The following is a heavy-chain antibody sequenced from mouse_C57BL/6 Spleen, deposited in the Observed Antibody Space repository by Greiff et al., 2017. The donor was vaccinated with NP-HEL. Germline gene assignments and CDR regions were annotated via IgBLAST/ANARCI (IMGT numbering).Heavy chain of an antibody. J-gene: IGHJ3*01. CDR2: ILLDSGST. D-gene: IGHD1-1*01. Sequence: LVESGAELMKPGASVKLSCKATGYTLTGYWIERVKQRPGHGLERTGEILLDSGSTNYNEKFKGKATFTADTSSDTAYMQPRSLTTEDSDIYYGASKWDYGSRCAYWGQGSLVTVAA. V-gene: IGHV1-9*01. CDR1: GYTLTGYW. CDR3: ASKWDYGSRCAY.